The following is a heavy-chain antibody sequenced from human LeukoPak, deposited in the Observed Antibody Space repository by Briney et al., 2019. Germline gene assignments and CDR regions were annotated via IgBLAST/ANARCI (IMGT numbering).Heavy chain of an antibody. V-gene: IGHV4-59*01. CDR1: GGSISSYY. CDR3: AREEYCSGGSCFGY. CDR2: TYYSGST. D-gene: IGHD2-15*01. Sequence: SETLSLTCTVGGGSISSYYWIWIRQPPGKGREGRGYTYYSGSTNYNHSLKSRVTLSVDTSKNQFSLKLSSVTAADTAVYYCAREEYCSGGSCFGYWGQGTLVTVSS. J-gene: IGHJ4*02.